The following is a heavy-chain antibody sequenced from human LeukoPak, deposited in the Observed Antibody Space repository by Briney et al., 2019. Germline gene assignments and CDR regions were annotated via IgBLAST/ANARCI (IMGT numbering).Heavy chain of an antibody. CDR1: GGSISSSSFY. Sequence: SSETLSLTCTVSGGSISSSSFYWAWIRQPPGKGLECIGSIYYSGSTYYNPSLKSRVTISIDTSNNQFSLRLSSVTAADAAMYYCARQTGAAAGSFDYWGQGTLVTVSS. D-gene: IGHD6-13*01. CDR2: IYYSGST. V-gene: IGHV4-39*01. CDR3: ARQTGAAAGSFDY. J-gene: IGHJ4*02.